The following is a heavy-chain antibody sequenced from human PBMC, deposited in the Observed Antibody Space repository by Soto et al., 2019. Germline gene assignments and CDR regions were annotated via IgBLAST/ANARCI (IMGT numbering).Heavy chain of an antibody. CDR3: VRGYDFFSRGGMDV. CDR1: GGTFSSYA. D-gene: IGHD3-3*01. CDR2: IIPIFGTA. J-gene: IGHJ6*02. Sequence: GASVKVSCKASGGTFSSYAISWVRQAPGQGLEWMGGIIPIFGTANYAQKFQGRVTITADESTSTAYMELRSLRSEDTAVYYCVRGYDFFSRGGMDVWGQGTTVTVSS. V-gene: IGHV1-69*13.